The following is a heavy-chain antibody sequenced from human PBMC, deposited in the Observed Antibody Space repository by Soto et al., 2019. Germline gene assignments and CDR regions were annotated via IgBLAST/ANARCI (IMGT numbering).Heavy chain of an antibody. CDR2: IYYSGST. J-gene: IGHJ5*02. D-gene: IGHD5-12*01. CDR3: ARRDGYPSWFDP. V-gene: IGHV4-59*01. CDR1: GGSISSYY. Sequence: SEPLSLTWTVSGGSISSYYWSRIRQPQGKGLEWIGYIYYSGSTNYNPSLKSRVTISVDTSKNQFSLKLSSVTAADTAVYYCARRDGYPSWFDPWGQGTLVTVSS.